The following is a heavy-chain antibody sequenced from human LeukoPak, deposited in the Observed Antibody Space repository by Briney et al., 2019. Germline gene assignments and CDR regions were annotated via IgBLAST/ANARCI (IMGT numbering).Heavy chain of an antibody. CDR2: ISYDGSNK. CDR1: GITFSSYT. V-gene: IGHV3-30-3*01. Sequence: GGSLRLSCAASGITFSSYTMHWVRQAPGKGLEWVAVISYDGSNKYYGDSVKGRFTISRDNSKNTLHLQMNSLRAEDTAVYYCATSIIAPFDYWGQGTLVTSSS. J-gene: IGHJ4*02. CDR3: ATSIIAPFDY. D-gene: IGHD2/OR15-2a*01.